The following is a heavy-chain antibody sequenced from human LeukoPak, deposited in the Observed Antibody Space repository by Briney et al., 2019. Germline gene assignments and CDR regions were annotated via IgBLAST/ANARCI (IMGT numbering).Heavy chain of an antibody. CDR3: ARSAGGDGYNFDY. J-gene: IGHJ4*02. V-gene: IGHV4-59*01. Sequence: PSETLSLTCTVSGGSISSYYWSWIRQPPGKGLEGIGYIYYSGSTNYNPSLKSRVTISVDTSKNQFSLKLSSVTAADTAVYYCARSAGGDGYNFDYWGQGTLVTVSS. D-gene: IGHD5-24*01. CDR1: GGSISSYY. CDR2: IYYSGST.